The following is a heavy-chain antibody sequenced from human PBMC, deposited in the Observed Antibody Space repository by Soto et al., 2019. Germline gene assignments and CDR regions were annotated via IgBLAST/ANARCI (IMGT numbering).Heavy chain of an antibody. CDR1: GFAFSVYA. Sequence: EVQLLESGGGFVQPGGSLRLSGAATGFAFSVYAMTWVREAPGKGLEWVSAVTANGGSTYSADSVKGRFTISRDNSKNTLFLQMNSLRAEDTAVYYCASLGVGDWANYYYYYGMDVWGQGTTVTVSS. V-gene: IGHV3-23*01. D-gene: IGHD2-21*02. CDR3: ASLGVGDWANYYYYYGMDV. J-gene: IGHJ6*02. CDR2: VTANGGST.